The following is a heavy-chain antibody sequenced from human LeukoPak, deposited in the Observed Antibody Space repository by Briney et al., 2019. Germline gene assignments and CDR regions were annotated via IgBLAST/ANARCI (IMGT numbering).Heavy chain of an antibody. J-gene: IGHJ3*02. D-gene: IGHD7-27*01. V-gene: IGHV4-59*01. CDR3: AREGPGLDAFDI. Sequence: SETLSLTCTVSGGSISSYYWSWFRQPPGKGLEWIGYIYYSGSTNYNPSLKSRVTISVDTSKNQFSLKLSSVTAADTAVYYCAREGPGLDAFDIWGQGTMVTVSS. CDR2: IYYSGST. CDR1: GGSISSYY.